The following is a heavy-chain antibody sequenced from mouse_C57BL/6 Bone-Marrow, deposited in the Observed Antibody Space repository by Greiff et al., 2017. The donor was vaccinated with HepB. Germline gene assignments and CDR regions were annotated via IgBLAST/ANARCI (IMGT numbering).Heavy chain of an antibody. D-gene: IGHD2-4*01. J-gene: IGHJ4*01. CDR2: INPNNGGT. CDR1: GYTFTDYY. CDR3: ARDYDYDEGLLCY. V-gene: IGHV1-26*01. Sequence: VQLQQSGPELVKPGASVKISCKASGYTFTDYYMNWVKQSHGKSLEWIGDINPNNGGTSYNQKFKGKATLTVDKSSSTAYMELRSLTSEDSAVYYCARDYDYDEGLLCYWGQGTSVTVSS.